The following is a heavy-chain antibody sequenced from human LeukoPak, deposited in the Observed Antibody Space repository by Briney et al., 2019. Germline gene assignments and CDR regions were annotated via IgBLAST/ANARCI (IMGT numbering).Heavy chain of an antibody. CDR3: AKSVGVYSGSYSDAFDI. CDR1: GFAFDDYA. Sequence: GGSLRLSCAASGFAFDDYAMHWVRQAPGKGLEWVSGISWNSGSIGYADSVKGRFTISRDNAKNSLYLQMNSLRAEDMALYYCAKSVGVYSGSYSDAFDIWGQGTMVTVSS. CDR2: ISWNSGSI. V-gene: IGHV3-9*03. J-gene: IGHJ3*02. D-gene: IGHD1-26*01.